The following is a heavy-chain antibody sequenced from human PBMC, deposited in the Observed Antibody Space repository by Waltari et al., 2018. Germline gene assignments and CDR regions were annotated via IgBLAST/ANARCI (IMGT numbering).Heavy chain of an antibody. V-gene: IGHV3-7*01. J-gene: IGHJ2*01. Sequence: EVQLVESGGGLVQPGGSLRLSCAASGFTFSSYWVSWGRQAPGKGLGWVANIKQDGSEKYYVDSVKGRFTISRDNAKNSLYLQMNSLRAEDTAVYYCARDKGMVNWYFDLWGRGTLVTVSS. CDR1: GFTFSSYW. CDR3: ARDKGMVNWYFDL. CDR2: IKQDGSEK. D-gene: IGHD2-8*01.